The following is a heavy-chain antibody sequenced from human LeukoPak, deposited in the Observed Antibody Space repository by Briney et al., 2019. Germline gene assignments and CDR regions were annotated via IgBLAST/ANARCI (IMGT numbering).Heavy chain of an antibody. V-gene: IGHV3-33*01. D-gene: IGHD6-13*01. J-gene: IGHJ3*02. CDR2: IWPNGSNK. Sequence: GGSLRLSCAASGFTFSTYGMYWVRQAPGKGLEWVAVIWPNGSNKYHADSVKGRFTISRDNSKSTLFLQMSSLAAEDTAVYYCVGELLTAAGTIGAFDIWGRGTMVTVSS. CDR3: VGELLTAAGTIGAFDI. CDR1: GFTFSTYG.